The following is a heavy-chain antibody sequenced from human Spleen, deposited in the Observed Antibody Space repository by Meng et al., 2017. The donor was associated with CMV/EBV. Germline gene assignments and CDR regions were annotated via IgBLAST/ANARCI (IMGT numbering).Heavy chain of an antibody. J-gene: IGHJ4*02. CDR1: GGSISSSSYY. CDR3: ATGGNPLADY. Sequence: SETLSLTCTVSGGSISSSSYYWGWIRQPPGKGLEWIGSIYYSGSTYYNPSLKSRVTISVDTSKNQFSLKLSSVTAADTAVYYCATGGNPLADYWGQGTLVTVSS. CDR2: IYYSGST. D-gene: IGHD4-23*01. V-gene: IGHV4-39*01.